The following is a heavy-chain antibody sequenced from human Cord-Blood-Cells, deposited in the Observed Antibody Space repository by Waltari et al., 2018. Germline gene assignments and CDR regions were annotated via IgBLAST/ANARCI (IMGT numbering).Heavy chain of an antibody. J-gene: IGHJ4*02. V-gene: IGHV4-34*01. Sequence: QVQLQQWGAGLLKPSETLSLTCAVYGGSFSGYYWSWIRQPPGKGLEWIGEINHSGSTNNNPSPERRVIISVDTSKHQFSLKLSSVTAADTAVYYCAGLRNPEGGGGYWGQGTLVTVSS. D-gene: IGHD1-1*01. CDR3: AGLRNPEGGGGY. CDR1: GGSFSGYY. CDR2: INHSGST.